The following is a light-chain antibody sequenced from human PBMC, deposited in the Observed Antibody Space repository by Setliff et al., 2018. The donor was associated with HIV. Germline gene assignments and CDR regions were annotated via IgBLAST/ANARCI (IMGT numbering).Light chain of an antibody. Sequence: SALTQPASMSGSPGQSITISCTGTSDDVGASNYVSWYQQHPGKAPKLIIYEVKVRPSGVSSRFSGSKSGNTASLTLSGLQTEDEAEYHCSSYTTSNTVPHVFGTGTKVTVL. V-gene: IGLV2-14*01. CDR3: SSYTTSNTVPHV. CDR2: EVK. J-gene: IGLJ1*01. CDR1: SDDVGASNY.